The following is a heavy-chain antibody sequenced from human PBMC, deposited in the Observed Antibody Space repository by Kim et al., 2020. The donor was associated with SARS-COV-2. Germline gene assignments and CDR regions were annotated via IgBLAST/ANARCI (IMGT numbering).Heavy chain of an antibody. CDR3: AKGFDY. CDR1: GFTFSSYG. CDR2: ISYDGSNK. Sequence: GGSLRLSCAASGFTFSSYGMHWVRQAPGKGLEWVAVISYDGSNKYYADSVKGRFTISRDNSKNTLYLQMNSLRAEDTAVYYCAKGFDYWGQGTLVTVSS. V-gene: IGHV3-30*18. J-gene: IGHJ4*02.